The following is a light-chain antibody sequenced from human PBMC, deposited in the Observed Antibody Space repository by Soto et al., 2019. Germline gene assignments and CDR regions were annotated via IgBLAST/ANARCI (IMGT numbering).Light chain of an antibody. CDR2: RNN. J-gene: IGLJ1*01. V-gene: IGLV1-47*01. CDR1: TSNIGSNC. CDR3: AAWDDSLSGPLV. Sequence: QSVLTQPPSASGTPGQRVTISCSGSTSNIGSNCVYWYQQLPGTAPKLLIYRNNQRPSGVPDRLSGSKSGTSASLAISGLRSEDEVDYCCAAWDDSLSGPLVFGTGTKLTVL.